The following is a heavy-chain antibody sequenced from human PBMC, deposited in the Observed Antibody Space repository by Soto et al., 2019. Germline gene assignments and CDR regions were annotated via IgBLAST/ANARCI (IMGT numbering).Heavy chain of an antibody. V-gene: IGHV4-59*01. CDR3: TRGGDAYKNGH. Sequence: SETLCLTCSVSGGSLSNSYWSWIRQPPGKGLEWIGFIHYSGSTNYNPSLKSRVTMSVDTSKNQFSLKLTSVNAADTAVYYCTRGGDAYKNGHWGQGTLVTVSS. D-gene: IGHD2-21*01. CDR1: GGSLSNSY. J-gene: IGHJ4*02. CDR2: IHYSGST.